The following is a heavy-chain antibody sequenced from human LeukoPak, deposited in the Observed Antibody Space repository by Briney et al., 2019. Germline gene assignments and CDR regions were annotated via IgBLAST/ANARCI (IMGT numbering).Heavy chain of an antibody. CDR2: INSDGYNT. CDR3: ARGGSGSSGFNWFDP. D-gene: IGHD6-19*01. CDR1: GFTFSTYW. J-gene: IGHJ5*02. V-gene: IGHV3-74*01. Sequence: GGSLRLSCAASGFTFSTYWMHWVRHAPGKGLEWVSRINSDGYNTHYADSVKGRFTISRDNAKNTLYLQMNSLRAEDTAVYYCARGGSGSSGFNWFDPWGQGTLVTVSS.